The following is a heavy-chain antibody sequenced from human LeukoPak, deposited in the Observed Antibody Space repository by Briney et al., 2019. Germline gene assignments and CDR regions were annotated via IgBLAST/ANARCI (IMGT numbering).Heavy chain of an antibody. CDR2: IYHSGST. D-gene: IGHD2-2*01. Sequence: PSETLSLTCAVSGGSISSGGYSWSWIRQPPGKGLEWIGYIYHSGSTNYNPSLKSRVTISVDTSKNQFSLKLSSVTAADTAVYYCARGGTSCYCQDYWGQGTLVTVSS. J-gene: IGHJ4*02. V-gene: IGHV4-30-2*01. CDR1: GGSISSGGYS. CDR3: ARGGTSCYCQDY.